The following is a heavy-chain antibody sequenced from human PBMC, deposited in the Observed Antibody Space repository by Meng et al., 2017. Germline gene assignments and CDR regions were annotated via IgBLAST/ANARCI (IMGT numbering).Heavy chain of an antibody. V-gene: IGHV1-18*01. J-gene: IGHJ6*02. CDR3: ASAPQATYYYGSGTPDYYYYGMDV. Sequence: ASVKVSCKASGYTFTSYGISWVRQAPGQGLEWMGWISAYNGNTNYAQKLQGRVTMTTDTSTSTAYMELSSLRSEDTAVYYCASAPQATYYYGSGTPDYYYYGMDVWGQGTTVTVSS. CDR2: ISAYNGNT. D-gene: IGHD3-10*01. CDR1: GYTFTSYG.